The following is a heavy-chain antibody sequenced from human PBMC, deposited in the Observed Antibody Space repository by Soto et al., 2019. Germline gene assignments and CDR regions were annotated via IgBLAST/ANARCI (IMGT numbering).Heavy chain of an antibody. CDR1: GLPHSLFA. Sequence: GGSLRLSCIASGLPHSLFAMMWIRQAPGKGLECVSGIYGSGGGIQYADSVKGRFTISRDNSKNTVYLQMTDPRADDTAIYYCAKDAVYNDGLWLMDLWGQGTQVTVSS. CDR3: AKDAVYNDGLWLMDL. D-gene: IGHD3-10*01. CDR2: IYGSGGGI. J-gene: IGHJ4*02. V-gene: IGHV3-23*01.